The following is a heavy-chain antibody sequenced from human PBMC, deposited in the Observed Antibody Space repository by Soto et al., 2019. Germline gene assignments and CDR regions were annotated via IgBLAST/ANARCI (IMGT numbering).Heavy chain of an antibody. CDR1: GGSVTTFNDY. V-gene: IGHV4-61*01. CDR2: IYNSGNT. CDR3: ARDWAGFDS. D-gene: IGHD6-19*01. Sequence: PSETLSLTCAVSGGSVTTFNDYWSWIRQPPGKGLEWIGYIYNSGNTNYNPSLESRVTISVDTSRNQFSLRLSPVTAADTAVYYCARDWAGFDSWGRGTLVTVSS. J-gene: IGHJ4*02.